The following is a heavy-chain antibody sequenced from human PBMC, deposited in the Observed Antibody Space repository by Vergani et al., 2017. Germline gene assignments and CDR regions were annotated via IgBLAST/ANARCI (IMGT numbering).Heavy chain of an antibody. Sequence: EVQLVESGGGLVQPGGSLRLSCAASGFTFSSYSMNWVRQAPGEGLEWVSYISSSSSTIYYADSAKRRFTISRDNAKNSLYLQMNSLRAEDTAVYYCAGEVRQRVGDRYNWFDPWGQGTLVTVSS. J-gene: IGHJ5*02. CDR1: GFTFSSYS. CDR3: AGEVRQRVGDRYNWFDP. D-gene: IGHD6-13*01. V-gene: IGHV3-48*04. CDR2: ISSSSSTI.